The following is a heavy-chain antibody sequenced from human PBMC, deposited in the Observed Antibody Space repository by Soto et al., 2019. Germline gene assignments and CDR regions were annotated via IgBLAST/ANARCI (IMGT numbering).Heavy chain of an antibody. D-gene: IGHD3-10*01. CDR1: VGSLSGYY. Sequence: PSETLSLTCAGNVGSLSGYYWSWIRQSPGKGLEWIGEINHRGSSDYNPSLKSRVTLSIDASMNHVTLELTSVTAADTAVYYCARDGSYYYGSGSYYPRGYYGMDVWGQGTTVTVSS. CDR2: INHRGSS. J-gene: IGHJ6*02. CDR3: ARDGSYYYGSGSYYPRGYYGMDV. V-gene: IGHV4-34*01.